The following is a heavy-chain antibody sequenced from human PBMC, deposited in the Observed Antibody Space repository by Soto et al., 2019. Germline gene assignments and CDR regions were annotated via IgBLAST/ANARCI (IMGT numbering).Heavy chain of an antibody. D-gene: IGHD1-1*01. J-gene: IGHJ6*02. Sequence: ASVKVSGQASGYTFTSYGISWVRQAPGQGLEWMGWISAYNGNTNYARKLQGRVARTTDTSTSTAYVELRSLRSDDTAVDYCAREGRYNWNDVWYYGMDVWGQGTTVTVSS. CDR2: ISAYNGNT. V-gene: IGHV1-18*01. CDR1: GYTFTSYG. CDR3: AREGRYNWNDVWYYGMDV.